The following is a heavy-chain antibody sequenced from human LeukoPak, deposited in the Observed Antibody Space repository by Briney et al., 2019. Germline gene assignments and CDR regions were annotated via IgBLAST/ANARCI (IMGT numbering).Heavy chain of an antibody. CDR2: IYYSGST. D-gene: IGHD3-10*01. Sequence: SETLSLTCTVSGVSISSSSYYWGWIRQPPGKGLEWIGSIYYSGSTYYNPSLKSRVTISVDTSKNQFSLKLSSVTAADTAVYYCARRLSYGDYFDYWGQGTLVTVSS. CDR1: GVSISSSSYY. V-gene: IGHV4-39*01. CDR3: ARRLSYGDYFDY. J-gene: IGHJ4*02.